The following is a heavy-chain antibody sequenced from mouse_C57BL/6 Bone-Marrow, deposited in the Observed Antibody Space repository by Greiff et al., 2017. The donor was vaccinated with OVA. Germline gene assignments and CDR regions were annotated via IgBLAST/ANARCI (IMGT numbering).Heavy chain of an antibody. CDR3: ARNSITTVVATRAMDY. D-gene: IGHD1-1*01. Sequence: QVQLQQSGPGLVQPSQSLSITCTVSGFSLTSYGVHWVRQSPGKGLEWLGVIWSGGSTDYNAAFISRLSISKDNSKSQVFFKMNSLQADDTAIYYCARNSITTVVATRAMDYWGQGTSVTVSS. CDR2: IWSGGST. CDR1: GFSLTSYG. J-gene: IGHJ4*01. V-gene: IGHV2-2*01.